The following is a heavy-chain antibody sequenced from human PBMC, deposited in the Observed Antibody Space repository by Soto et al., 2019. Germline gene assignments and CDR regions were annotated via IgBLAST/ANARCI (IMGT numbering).Heavy chain of an antibody. J-gene: IGHJ4*02. CDR2: ISGSGGST. CDR3: AKDGPLKYDFWSGYENGGPRYFDY. V-gene: IGHV3-23*01. Sequence: GGSLRLSCAASGFTFSSYAMSWVRQAPGKGLEWVSAISGSGGSTYYADSVKGRFTISRDNSKNTLYLQMNSLRAEDTAVYYCAKDGPLKYDFWSGYENGGPRYFDYWGQGTLVTVSS. D-gene: IGHD3-3*01. CDR1: GFTFSSYA.